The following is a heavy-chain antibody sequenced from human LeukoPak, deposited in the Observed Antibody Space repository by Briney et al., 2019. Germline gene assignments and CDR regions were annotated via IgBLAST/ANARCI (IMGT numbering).Heavy chain of an antibody. V-gene: IGHV3-9*01. CDR2: ISWNSGSI. CDR1: GSTFENNA. Sequence: QPGGSLRLSCAASGSTFENNAMHWVRQPPGKGLEWVSGISWNSGSIGYADSVKGRFTISRDNAKNSLYLQMNSLRAEDTALYYCAKDMGSGSYLEPFDYWGQGTLVTVSS. CDR3: AKDMGSGSYLEPFDY. J-gene: IGHJ4*02. D-gene: IGHD3-10*01.